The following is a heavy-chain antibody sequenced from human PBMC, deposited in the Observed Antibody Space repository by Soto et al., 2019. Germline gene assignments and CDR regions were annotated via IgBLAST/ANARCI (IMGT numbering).Heavy chain of an antibody. V-gene: IGHV1-3*01. CDR3: ASGPGYDILTRYYRC. J-gene: IGHJ4*01. Sequence: SEKVSCKSSGYTLTRYSMHRVRQAPGQSLEWIGWINAVNGNTKNSQKFQGRFTITRDTSASTAYMELSRLRSEDTAVHYCASGPGYDILTRYYRCWGHGTLVTESS. CDR2: INAVNGNT. CDR1: GYTLTRYS. D-gene: IGHD3-9*01.